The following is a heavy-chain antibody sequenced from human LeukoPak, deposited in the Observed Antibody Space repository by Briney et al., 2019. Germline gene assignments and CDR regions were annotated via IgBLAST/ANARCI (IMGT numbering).Heavy chain of an antibody. D-gene: IGHD2/OR15-2a*01. CDR3: ARSAFPADY. CDR1: GFTFSNYA. J-gene: IGHJ4*02. CDR2: IKHDAREK. V-gene: IGHV3-7*01. Sequence: GGSLRLFCAASGFTFSNYAMSWVRQAPGKGLECVANIKHDAREKYYVDSVMGRFTISRDNAKNSVFLQMNSLRAEDTALYYCARSAFPADYWGQGILVTVSS.